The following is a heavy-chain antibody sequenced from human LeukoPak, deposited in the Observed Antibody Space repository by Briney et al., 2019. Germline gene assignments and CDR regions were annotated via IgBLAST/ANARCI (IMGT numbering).Heavy chain of an antibody. Sequence: GGSLRLSCAASGFTFGTYWMQWVRQAPGKGLEWVSRMNSDGSSISYADSVKGRFTISRDNAKNTLYLQMNSLRAEDTAVYYCARVGYYDSSGYYAYLQHWGQGTLVTVSS. J-gene: IGHJ1*01. V-gene: IGHV3-74*01. CDR1: GFTFGTYW. CDR3: ARVGYYDSSGYYAYLQH. CDR2: MNSDGSSI. D-gene: IGHD3-22*01.